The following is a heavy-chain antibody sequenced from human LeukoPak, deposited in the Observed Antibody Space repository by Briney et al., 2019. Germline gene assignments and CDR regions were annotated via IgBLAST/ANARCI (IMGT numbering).Heavy chain of an antibody. J-gene: IGHJ5*02. Sequence: SQTLCLTCAVSGYSLSRGYYWGWTRHPPGKGLEWIGGPYHSGPPYYNPSLKSRVTTSVDTSKNQFSLKLTSVTAADTGLYYCARGSNNYYGSGSYNNWFDPWGQGTLVTVSS. D-gene: IGHD3-10*01. CDR2: PYHSGPP. CDR1: GYSLSRGYY. CDR3: ARGSNNYYGSGSYNNWFDP. V-gene: IGHV4-38-2*01.